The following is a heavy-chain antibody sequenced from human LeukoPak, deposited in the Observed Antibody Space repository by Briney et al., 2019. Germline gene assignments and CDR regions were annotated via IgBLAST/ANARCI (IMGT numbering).Heavy chain of an antibody. J-gene: IGHJ5*02. V-gene: IGHV1-2*02. CDR1: GYTFTGYY. Sequence: ASVKVSCKASGYTFTGYYMHWVRQAPGQGLEWMGWINPNSGGTNYAQKFQGRVTMTRDTSISTAYMELSSLRSEDTAVYYCARVGGPTIFGVVRVGAGSWFDPWGQGTLVTVSS. CDR3: ARVGGPTIFGVVRVGAGSWFDP. CDR2: INPNSGGT. D-gene: IGHD3-3*01.